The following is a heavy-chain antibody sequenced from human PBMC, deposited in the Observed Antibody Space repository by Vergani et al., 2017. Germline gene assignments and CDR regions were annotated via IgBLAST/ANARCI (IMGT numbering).Heavy chain of an antibody. J-gene: IGHJ4*02. CDR3: AGVDYGDKSLDY. D-gene: IGHD4-17*01. CDR1: GFTFSSYS. CDR2: ISSSSSYI. V-gene: IGHV3-21*01. Sequence: EVQLVESGGGLVKPGGSLRLSCAASGFTFSSYSMNWVRQAPGKGLEWVSSISSSSSYIYYADSVKGRFTISRYNAKNSLYLQMNSLRAEDTAVYYCAGVDYGDKSLDYWGQGTLVTVSS.